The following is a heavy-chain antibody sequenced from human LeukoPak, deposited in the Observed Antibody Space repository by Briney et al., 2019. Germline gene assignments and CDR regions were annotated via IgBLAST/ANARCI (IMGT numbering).Heavy chain of an antibody. CDR2: IYTSGST. J-gene: IGHJ4*02. CDR3: ARDLYCGGDCYYYFDY. CDR1: GGSITSGSYY. Sequence: SQTLSLTCTVSGGSITSGSYYWSWIRQPAGKGLEWIGRIYTSGSTNYNPSLKSRVTMSVDTSKNQFSLKLSSVTAADTAVYYCARDLYCGGDCYYYFDYWGQGTLVTVSS. V-gene: IGHV4-61*02. D-gene: IGHD2-21*02.